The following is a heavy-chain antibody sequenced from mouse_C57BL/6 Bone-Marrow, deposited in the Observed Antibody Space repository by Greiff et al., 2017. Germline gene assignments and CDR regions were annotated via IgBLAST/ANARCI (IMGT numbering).Heavy chain of an antibody. Sequence: VQLQQSGPELVKPGASVKISCKASGYTFTDYYMNWVKQSHGKSLEWIGDINPNNGGTSYNQKFKGKATLTVDKSSSTAYMELRSLTSEDSAVYYCARNLDSSGYVLDYWGQGTTLTVSS. CDR3: ARNLDSSGYVLDY. D-gene: IGHD3-2*02. CDR1: GYTFTDYY. V-gene: IGHV1-26*01. CDR2: INPNNGGT. J-gene: IGHJ2*01.